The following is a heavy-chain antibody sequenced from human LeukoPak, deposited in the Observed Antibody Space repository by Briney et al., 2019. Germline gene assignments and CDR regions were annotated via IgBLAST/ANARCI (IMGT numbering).Heavy chain of an antibody. V-gene: IGHV3-23*01. CDR1: GFTFSSYA. CDR2: ISGSGGST. Sequence: PGASLRLSCAASGFTFSSYAMSWVRQAPGKGLEWVSAISGSGGSTYYADSAKGRFTISRDNSKNTLYLQMNSLRAEDTAVYYCAKEKTSSWNPRPFDYWGQGTLVTVSS. J-gene: IGHJ4*02. CDR3: AKEKTSSWNPRPFDY. D-gene: IGHD6-13*01.